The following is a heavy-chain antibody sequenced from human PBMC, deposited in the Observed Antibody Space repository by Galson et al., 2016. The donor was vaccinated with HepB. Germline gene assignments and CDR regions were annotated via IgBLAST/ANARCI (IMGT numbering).Heavy chain of an antibody. Sequence: SLRLSCAASGFTFSSYSVTWVRQAPGKGLEWEANIKQDGSEKYYVDSVKGRFTISRDNAKNSLYLQMNSLRGEDTAVYYCARGRGVDVWGQGATVTVSS. CDR2: IKQDGSEK. CDR3: ARGRGVDV. V-gene: IGHV3-7*03. CDR1: GFTFSSYS. J-gene: IGHJ6*02.